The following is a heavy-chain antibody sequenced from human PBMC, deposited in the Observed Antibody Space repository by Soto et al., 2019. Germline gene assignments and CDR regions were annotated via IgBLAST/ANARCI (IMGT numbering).Heavy chain of an antibody. D-gene: IGHD5-18*01. CDR1: GGSIRSYY. CDR2: IFYSGST. CDR3: ARGAADTAMVDS. V-gene: IGHV4-59*01. Sequence: SESLSLTCTVSGGSIRSYYWTWIRQPPGKGLEWLGYIFYSGSTFYNPSLKSRVTISIHTSKSQFSLQLTSVTAADTAVYYCARGAADTAMVDSWGQGTLVTVSS. J-gene: IGHJ4*02.